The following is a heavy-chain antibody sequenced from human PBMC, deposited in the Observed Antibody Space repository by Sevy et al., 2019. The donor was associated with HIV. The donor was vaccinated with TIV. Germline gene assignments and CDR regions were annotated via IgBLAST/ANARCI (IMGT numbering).Heavy chain of an antibody. CDR2: VYDSGST. CDR1: GGSISSTNW. D-gene: IGHD4-17*01. Sequence: SETLSLTCAVSGGSISSTNWWSWVRQPPGKGLEWIGEVYDSGSTNYNTSLKSRVSISVDKAKNQFSVKLSSVIAADTAVYYCAREKTTAFAFDLWGQGALVTVSS. CDR3: AREKTTAFAFDL. V-gene: IGHV4-4*02. J-gene: IGHJ4*02.